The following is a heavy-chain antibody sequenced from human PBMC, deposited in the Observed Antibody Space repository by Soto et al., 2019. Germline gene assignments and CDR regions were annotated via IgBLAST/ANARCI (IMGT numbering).Heavy chain of an antibody. CDR2: IYYSGST. J-gene: IGHJ4*02. CDR3: ASAFVVSVGQKHRVIDY. CDR1: GVSVSSGSYY. D-gene: IGHD2-21*01. Sequence: PSETLSLTCTFSGVSVSSGSYYCSWIGQPPGKGLEWIGYIYYSGSTNYNPSLKSRVTISVDTSKNQFSLKLSSVTAADTAVYYCASAFVVSVGQKHRVIDYLGQGTLVTGSS. V-gene: IGHV4-61*01.